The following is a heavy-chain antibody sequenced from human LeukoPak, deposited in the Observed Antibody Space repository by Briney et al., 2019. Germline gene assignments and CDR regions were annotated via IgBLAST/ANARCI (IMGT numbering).Heavy chain of an antibody. J-gene: IGHJ5*02. CDR2: IHYSGIT. V-gene: IGHV4-59*08. Sequence: SETLSLTCTVSGGSISGNYWGWIRQTPGKGLEWIGFIHYSGITNYNPSLKSRVTISLDTSKNQFSLKVSSVTAADTAVYYCARREAVAMFDPWGQGTLVTVSS. CDR1: GGSISGNY. D-gene: IGHD6-19*01. CDR3: ARREAVAMFDP.